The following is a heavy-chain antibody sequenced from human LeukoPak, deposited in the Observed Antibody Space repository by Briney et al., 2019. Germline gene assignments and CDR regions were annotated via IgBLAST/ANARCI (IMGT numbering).Heavy chain of an antibody. CDR1: GFTFDDYA. CDR2: ISWSSDNI. CDR3: AKDSGSSSGYESWFDP. Sequence: GGTLRLSCAASGFTFDDYAMHWVRQAPGKGLEWVSGISWSSDNIDYADSVKGRFTISRDNAKNSLYLQMNSPRVEDTALYYCAKDSGSSSGYESWFDPWGQGTLVTVSS. D-gene: IGHD5-12*01. V-gene: IGHV3-9*01. J-gene: IGHJ5*02.